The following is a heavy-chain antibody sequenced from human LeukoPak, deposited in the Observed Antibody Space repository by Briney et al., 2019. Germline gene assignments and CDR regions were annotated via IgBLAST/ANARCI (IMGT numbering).Heavy chain of an antibody. CDR3: ANAAGGWAKADY. Sequence: GGSLRLSCAASGFSFRSYAMTWVRQARGKGLEWVATISDNGYSTYYADSLKGRFAISRDYSKNTLYLQMNSLSADDTAVYYCANAAGGWAKADYWGQGTLVTVSS. J-gene: IGHJ4*02. V-gene: IGHV3-23*01. CDR1: GFSFRSYA. CDR2: ISDNGYST. D-gene: IGHD5-12*01.